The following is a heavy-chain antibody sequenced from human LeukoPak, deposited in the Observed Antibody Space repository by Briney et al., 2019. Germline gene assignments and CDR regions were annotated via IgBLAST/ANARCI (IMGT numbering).Heavy chain of an antibody. D-gene: IGHD3-22*01. CDR2: VYYTGST. CDR1: GGYISSYY. Sequence: SETLSLTCTVSGGYISSYYWSWIRQPPGEGLEWIGYVYYTGSTNYNPSLKSRVTMSVDTSKNQFSLKLSSVTAADTAVYYCARDEYYYDSSGPLDAFDIWGQGTMVTVSS. J-gene: IGHJ3*02. V-gene: IGHV4-59*12. CDR3: ARDEYYYDSSGPLDAFDI.